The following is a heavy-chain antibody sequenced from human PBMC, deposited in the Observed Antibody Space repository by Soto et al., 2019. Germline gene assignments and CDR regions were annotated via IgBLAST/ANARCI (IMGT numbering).Heavy chain of an antibody. CDR1: GFTFSSYG. D-gene: IGHD2-15*01. CDR3: ASEYCRGGRCYYYGMDV. J-gene: IGHJ6*02. CDR2: IWYDGSNK. Sequence: QVQLVESGGGVVQPGRSLRLSCAASGFTFSSYGMHWVRQAPDKGLEWVAVIWYDGSNKYYADAVKGRFTISRDNSKNKLYLQMNSLRAEDTAVYYCASEYCRGGRCYYYGMDVWGQGTTVTVSS. V-gene: IGHV3-33*01.